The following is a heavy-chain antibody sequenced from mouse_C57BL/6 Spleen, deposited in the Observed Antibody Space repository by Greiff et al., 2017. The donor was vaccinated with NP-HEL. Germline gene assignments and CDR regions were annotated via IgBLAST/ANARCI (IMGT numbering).Heavy chain of an antibody. J-gene: IGHJ4*01. D-gene: IGHD2-1*01. CDR3: ASLYYGNYDYYAMDY. CDR2: INPNYGTT. CDR1: GYSFTDYN. V-gene: IGHV1-39*01. Sequence: VHVKQSGPELVKPGASVKISCKASGYSFTDYNMNWVKQSNGKSLEWIGVINPNYGTTSYNQKFKGKATLTVDQSSSTAYMQLNSLTSEDSAVYYCASLYYGNYDYYAMDYWGQGTSVTVSS.